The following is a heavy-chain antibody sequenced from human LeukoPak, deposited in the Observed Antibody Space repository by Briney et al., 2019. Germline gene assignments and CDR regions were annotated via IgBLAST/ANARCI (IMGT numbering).Heavy chain of an antibody. D-gene: IGHD2-2*01. J-gene: IGHJ6*03. CDR3: ARDWMGYCSSNSCYPYYMDV. Sequence: GGSLRLSCAASGFTFSSYWMSWVRQAPGKGLEWVANIKEDGSEKDYVDSVRGRFTISRDNARNSLYLQMNSLRAEDTAVYYCARDWMGYCSSNSCYPYYMDVWGKGTTVTVSS. CDR2: IKEDGSEK. CDR1: GFTFSSYW. V-gene: IGHV3-7*01.